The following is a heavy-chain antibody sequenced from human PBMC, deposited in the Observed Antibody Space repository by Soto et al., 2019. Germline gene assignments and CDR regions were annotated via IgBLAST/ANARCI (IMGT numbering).Heavy chain of an antibody. V-gene: IGHV5-51*01. Sequence: PXGALKISCEGCEYSITSYWIGWVRQMPGKGLEWMGIISPSDPDTRYSPSFQGQVTISADKSISTAYLQGSSLKASDTAMFYCARRHRSGFRYYFDYWGQGTLVTASS. CDR2: ISPSDPDT. D-gene: IGHD6-19*01. CDR1: EYSITSYW. CDR3: ARRHRSGFRYYFDY. J-gene: IGHJ4*02.